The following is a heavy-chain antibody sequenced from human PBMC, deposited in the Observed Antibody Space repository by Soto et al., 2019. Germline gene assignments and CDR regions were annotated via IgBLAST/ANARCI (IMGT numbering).Heavy chain of an antibody. V-gene: IGHV1-18*01. Sequence: ASVKVSCKASGYTFTTYGISWVRQAPGQGLEWMGWISGYNGDTKYAQALQDRVTMTTDTSTSTAYMELRSLRSDDTAVYYCAREYCRGGSCYDPDFWGQGTVVTVSS. J-gene: IGHJ4*02. D-gene: IGHD2-15*01. CDR2: ISGYNGDT. CDR3: AREYCRGGSCYDPDF. CDR1: GYTFTTYG.